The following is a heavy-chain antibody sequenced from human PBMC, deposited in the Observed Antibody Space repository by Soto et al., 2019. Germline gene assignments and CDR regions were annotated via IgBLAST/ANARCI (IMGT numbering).Heavy chain of an antibody. Sequence: QVQLVQSGAEVKKPGASVKVSCKASGYTFRDYGISWVRQAPGQGLEWMGWISAFNGNTNYTEKFQDRVTVTTDTSTNTAYMELRSLRSDDTAVYYCARDQQWLVPVPLNVDFWGPGTPVIVS. CDR1: GYTFRDYG. CDR2: ISAFNGNT. D-gene: IGHD6-19*01. J-gene: IGHJ4*02. V-gene: IGHV1-18*01. CDR3: ARDQQWLVPVPLNVDF.